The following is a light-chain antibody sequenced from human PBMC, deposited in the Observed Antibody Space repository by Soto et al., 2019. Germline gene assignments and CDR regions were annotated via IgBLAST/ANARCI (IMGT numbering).Light chain of an antibody. V-gene: IGKV3-15*01. J-gene: IGKJ3*01. Sequence: DIVMTQSPATLSVSPGESATLSCRASRSLSGDLAWYQHKPGQPPRLLIYGASTRATDVPARFRGGGSGTDFTPTITNLQSEDLAIYYCQQYHNWPPITFGPGTKVHIK. CDR3: QQYHNWPPIT. CDR2: GAS. CDR1: RSLSGD.